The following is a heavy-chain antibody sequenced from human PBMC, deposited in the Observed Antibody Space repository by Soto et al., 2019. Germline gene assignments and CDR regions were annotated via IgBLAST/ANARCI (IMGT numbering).Heavy chain of an antibody. Sequence: SETLSLTCTVSGGSISSGDYYWSWIRQHPGKGLEWIGYIYYSGSTYYNPSLKSRVTISVDTSKNQFSLKLSSVTAADTAVYYCARRPAVGGSCYFDYWGQGTLVTVSS. J-gene: IGHJ4*02. CDR1: GGSISSGDYY. CDR2: IYYSGST. CDR3: ARRPAVGGSCYFDY. D-gene: IGHD2-15*01. V-gene: IGHV4-31*03.